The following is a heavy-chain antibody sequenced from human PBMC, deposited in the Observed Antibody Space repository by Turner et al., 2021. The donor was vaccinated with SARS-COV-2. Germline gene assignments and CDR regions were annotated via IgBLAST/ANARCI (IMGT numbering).Heavy chain of an antibody. CDR3: ARGGLYYYDSSAYYGDAFDI. J-gene: IGHJ3*02. V-gene: IGHV1-2*02. CDR2: INPNSGGT. D-gene: IGHD3-22*01. Sequence: QVQLVQSGAEVKKPGSSVKVSCNASGYTFTGYYMHWVRQAPGQGREWMGWINPNSGGTNYAQKFQGRVTMTRDTSISTAYMELSRLRSDDTAVYYCARGGLYYYDSSAYYGDAFDIWGQGTMVTVSS. CDR1: GYTFTGYY.